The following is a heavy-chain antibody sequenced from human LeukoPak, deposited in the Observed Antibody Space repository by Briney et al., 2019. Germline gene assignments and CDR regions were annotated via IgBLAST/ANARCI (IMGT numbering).Heavy chain of an antibody. CDR1: GFTFSSYS. CDR2: ISSSSSTI. D-gene: IGHD3-22*01. V-gene: IGHV3-48*01. Sequence: PGGSLRLSCAASGFTFSSYSMNWVRQAPGKGLEWVSYISSSSSTIYYADSVKGRFTISRDNAKNSLYLQMNSLRAEDTAVYYCARDRRYYYDSSGTRPYYYYMDVWGKGTTVTISS. J-gene: IGHJ6*03. CDR3: ARDRRYYYDSSGTRPYYYYMDV.